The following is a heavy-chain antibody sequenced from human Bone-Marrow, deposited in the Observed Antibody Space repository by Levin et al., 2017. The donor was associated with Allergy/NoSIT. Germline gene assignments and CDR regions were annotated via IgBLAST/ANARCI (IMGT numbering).Heavy chain of an antibody. CDR3: ARDQYVEGLVSHYDMDV. CDR1: GFIFSDYY. Sequence: PGGSLRLSCAASGFIFSDYYMSWVRQAPGQGLEWLSYISGDSDTLYYAESVKGRFIISRDNAKNSLFLQMNSLRADDTAVYFCARDQYVEGLVSHYDMDVWGQGTTVSVSS. J-gene: IGHJ6*02. V-gene: IGHV3-11*01. CDR2: ISGDSDTL. D-gene: IGHD6-19*01.